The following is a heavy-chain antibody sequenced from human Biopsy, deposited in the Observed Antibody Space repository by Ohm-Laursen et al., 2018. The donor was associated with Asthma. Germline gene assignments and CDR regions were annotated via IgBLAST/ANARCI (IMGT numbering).Heavy chain of an antibody. Sequence: SVKVSCKSLGGTFNTYVIGWVRQAPGQGLEWMGGINSVFGTTTYPQKFQDRVTITADDSTSTVYMELSSLRPEDTAVYYCARKAGSCISRTCYSLDFWGQGTLDTVSS. V-gene: IGHV1-69*13. CDR3: ARKAGSCISRTCYSLDF. D-gene: IGHD2-2*01. CDR1: GGTFNTYV. CDR2: INSVFGTT. J-gene: IGHJ4*02.